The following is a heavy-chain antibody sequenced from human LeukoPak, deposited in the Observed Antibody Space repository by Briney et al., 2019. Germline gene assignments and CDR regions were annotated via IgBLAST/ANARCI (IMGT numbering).Heavy chain of an antibody. CDR1: GGSINSHY. D-gene: IGHD6-19*01. Sequence: SETLSLTCTVSGGSINSHYWSWIRQPPGKGLQWIGDIYYSERTNYNPSLRSRVTISVDTSKNQLSLKLTSVLAADTAMYYCVRRDNTGWNYFDHWGQGILVTVST. J-gene: IGHJ4*02. CDR2: IYYSERT. V-gene: IGHV4-59*08. CDR3: VRRDNTGWNYFDH.